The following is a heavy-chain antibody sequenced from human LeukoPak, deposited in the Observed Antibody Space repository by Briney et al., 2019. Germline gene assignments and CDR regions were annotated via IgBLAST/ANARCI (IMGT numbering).Heavy chain of an antibody. Sequence: SETLSLTCSVSGGFNTHYYWSWIRQPPGKGLEWIGYFYHSASTNYNPSLKSRVTISVDTSKNQFSLKLSSVTAADTAVYYCARHPKLGSGFDYWGQGTLVTVSS. V-gene: IGHV4-59*08. J-gene: IGHJ4*02. CDR3: ARHPKLGSGFDY. CDR2: FYHSAST. D-gene: IGHD7-27*01. CDR1: GGFNTHYY.